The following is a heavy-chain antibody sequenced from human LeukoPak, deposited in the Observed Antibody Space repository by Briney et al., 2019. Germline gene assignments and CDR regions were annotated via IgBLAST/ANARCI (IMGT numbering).Heavy chain of an antibody. CDR2: ISSSGSTI. V-gene: IGHV3-11*01. CDR3: ARGDGTGSDAFDI. J-gene: IGHJ3*02. D-gene: IGHD3/OR15-3a*01. Sequence: PGGSLRLSCAASGSTFSAHYMSWIRQAPGKGLEWVSYISSSGSTIYYADSVKGRLTISRDNAKNSLYLQMNSLRAEDTAVYYCARGDGTGSDAFDIWGQGTMVTVSS. CDR1: GSTFSAHY.